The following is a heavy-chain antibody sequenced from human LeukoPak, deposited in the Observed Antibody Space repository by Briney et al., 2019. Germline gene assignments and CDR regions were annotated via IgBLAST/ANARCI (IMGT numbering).Heavy chain of an antibody. J-gene: IGHJ4*02. CDR2: ISSSSDYI. D-gene: IGHD5-18*01. CDR1: GFTFNNYI. V-gene: IGHV3-21*01. CDR3: ARDLSGVAGYTYGRGIDY. Sequence: GGSLRLSCAASGFTFNNYIMNWVRQAPGKGLEWVSSISSSSDYIYYADSVKGRFTISRDNAKTSLYLQMNSLRAEDTAVYYCARDLSGVAGYTYGRGIDYWGQGTLVTVSS.